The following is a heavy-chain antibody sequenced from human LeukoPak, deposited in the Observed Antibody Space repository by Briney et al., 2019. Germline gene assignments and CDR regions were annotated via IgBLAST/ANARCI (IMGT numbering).Heavy chain of an antibody. J-gene: IGHJ3*02. CDR2: MYYSGST. V-gene: IGHV4-59*08. CDR1: GGSFSGYY. CDR3: ARRARTNDAFDI. D-gene: IGHD1-1*01. Sequence: PSETLSLTCAVYGGSFSGYYWSWIRQPPGKGLEWIGYMYYSGSTNYNPSLKSRVTISVDTSKNQFSLRLSSVTAADTAVYYCARRARTNDAFDIWGQGTMVTVSS.